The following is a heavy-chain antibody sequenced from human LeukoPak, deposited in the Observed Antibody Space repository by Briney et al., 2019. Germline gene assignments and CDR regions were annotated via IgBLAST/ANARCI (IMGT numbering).Heavy chain of an antibody. D-gene: IGHD3-22*01. CDR3: TRDTYYYDSSIPGY. CDR1: EFTFSSYA. CDR2: IRSKAYGGTT. J-gene: IGHJ4*02. V-gene: IGHV3-49*04. Sequence: GGSLRLSCAASEFTFSSYAMSWVRQAPGKGLEWVGFIRSKAYGGTTEYAASVKGRFTISRDDSKSIAYLQMNSLKTEDTAVYYCTRDTYYYDSSIPGYWGQGTLVTVSS.